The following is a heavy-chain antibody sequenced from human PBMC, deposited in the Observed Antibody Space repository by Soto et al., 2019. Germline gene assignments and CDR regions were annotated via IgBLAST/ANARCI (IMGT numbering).Heavy chain of an antibody. V-gene: IGHV3-33*01. Sequence: GGSLRLSRAASGFTFSSYGMHWVRQAPGKGLEWVAVIWYDGSNKYYADSVKGRFTISRDNSKNTLYLQMNSLRAEDTAVYYCARESPLRALDYWGQGTLVTVSS. CDR3: ARESPLRALDY. CDR1: GFTFSSYG. D-gene: IGHD3-10*01. CDR2: IWYDGSNK. J-gene: IGHJ4*02.